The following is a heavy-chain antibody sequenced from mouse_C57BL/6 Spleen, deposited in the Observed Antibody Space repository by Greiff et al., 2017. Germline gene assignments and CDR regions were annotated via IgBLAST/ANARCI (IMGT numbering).Heavy chain of an antibody. D-gene: IGHD6-5*01. CDR3: ALANLGQGLYFDY. J-gene: IGHJ2*01. Sequence: VQLQQSGAELVQPGASVKLSCTASGFNITDYYMHWVKQRTEQGLEWIGRFDPEDGESKYAPKCPGKATITADTAYNPAYLQLRSLTSEDTAVYYCALANLGQGLYFDYWGQGTTLTVSS. CDR1: GFNITDYY. V-gene: IGHV14-2*01. CDR2: FDPEDGES.